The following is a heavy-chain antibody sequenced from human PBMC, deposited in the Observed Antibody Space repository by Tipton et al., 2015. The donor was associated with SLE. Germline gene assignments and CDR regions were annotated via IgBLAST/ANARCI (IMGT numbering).Heavy chain of an antibody. Sequence: SLRLSCAASGFTFSDYYMSWIRQAPGKGLEWVSYISSSSSYTNYADSVKGRFTISRDNAKNSLYLQMNSLRAEDTAVYYCAKPRIAAAGTGGYFQHWGQGTLVTVSS. V-gene: IGHV3-11*03. CDR2: ISSSSSYT. CDR1: GFTFSDYY. D-gene: IGHD6-13*01. CDR3: AKPRIAAAGTGGYFQH. J-gene: IGHJ1*01.